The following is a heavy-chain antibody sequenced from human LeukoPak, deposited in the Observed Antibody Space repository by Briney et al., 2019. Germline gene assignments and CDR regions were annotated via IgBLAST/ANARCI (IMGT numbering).Heavy chain of an antibody. CDR2: ISYEGSNK. Sequence: GGSLRLSCTASGFTLSSYTMHWVRHAPGKGLEWGAVISYEGSNKYYTDPVKGRFTISTDNSKNTLYLQMNSLRVEDTAVYYCAREAWGLIYFDYWGQGTLVTVSS. D-gene: IGHD3-16*01. CDR1: GFTLSSYT. V-gene: IGHV3-30-3*01. J-gene: IGHJ4*02. CDR3: AREAWGLIYFDY.